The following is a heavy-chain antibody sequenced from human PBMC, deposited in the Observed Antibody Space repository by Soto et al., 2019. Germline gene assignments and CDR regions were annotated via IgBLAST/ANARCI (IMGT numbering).Heavy chain of an antibody. J-gene: IGHJ4*02. V-gene: IGHV3-23*01. Sequence: EVQLLESGGGLVQPGGSLRLSCAASGFTFSSYAMSWVRQAPGKGLEWVSAISGSGGSTYYADAVKGRFTISRDNSKNTLYLQMNSLRAEDTAVYYCAKDVWGSSAADYWGQGTLVTVSS. CDR2: ISGSGGST. CDR3: AKDVWGSSAADY. CDR1: GFTFSSYA. D-gene: IGHD6-6*01.